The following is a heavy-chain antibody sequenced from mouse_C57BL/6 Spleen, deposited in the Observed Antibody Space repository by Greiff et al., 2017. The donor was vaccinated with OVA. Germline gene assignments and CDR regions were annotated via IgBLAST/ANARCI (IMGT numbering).Heavy chain of an antibody. CDR2: ISNLAYSI. D-gene: IGHD2-4*01. J-gene: IGHJ4*01. CDR3: ARHDYDGMDY. Sequence: DVQLVESGGGLVQPGGSLKLSCAASGFTFSDYGMAWVRQAPRKGPEWVAFISNLAYSIYYADTVTGRFTISRENAKNTLYLEMSSLRSEDTAMYYCARHDYDGMDYWGQGTSVTVSS. V-gene: IGHV5-15*01. CDR1: GFTFSDYG.